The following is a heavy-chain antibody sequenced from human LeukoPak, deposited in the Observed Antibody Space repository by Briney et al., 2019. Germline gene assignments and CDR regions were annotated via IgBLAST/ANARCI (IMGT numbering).Heavy chain of an antibody. D-gene: IGHD2/OR15-2a*01. CDR2: IWYDGSNQ. V-gene: IGHV3-33*01. J-gene: IGHJ6*02. CDR3: ARDFYGPYYYYGMDV. Sequence: GGSLRLSCAASGFTFSRNGMHWVRQAPGKGLEWVAVIWYDGSNQYYADSVKGRFTISRDNSKNTLYLQMNSLRAEDTAVYYCARDFYGPYYYYGMDVWGQGTTVTVSS. CDR1: GFTFSRNG.